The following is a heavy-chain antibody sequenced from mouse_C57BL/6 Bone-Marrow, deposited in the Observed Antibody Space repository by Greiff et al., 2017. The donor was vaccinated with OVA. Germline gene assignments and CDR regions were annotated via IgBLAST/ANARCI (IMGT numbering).Heavy chain of an antibody. V-gene: IGHV1-15*01. CDR2: IDPETGGT. D-gene: IGHD2-4*01. CDR3: TRYDYDGDYAMDY. J-gene: IGHJ4*01. CDR1: GYTFTDYE. Sequence: VQLQQSGAELVRPGASVTLSCKASGYTFTDYEMHWVKQTPVHGLEWIGAIDPETGGTAYNQKFKGKAILTADNSSSTAYMELRSLTSEDSAVYYCTRYDYDGDYAMDYWGQGTSVTVSS.